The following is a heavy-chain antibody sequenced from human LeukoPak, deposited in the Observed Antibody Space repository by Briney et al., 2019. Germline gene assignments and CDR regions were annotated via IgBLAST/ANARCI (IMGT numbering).Heavy chain of an antibody. J-gene: IGHJ4*02. D-gene: IGHD3-22*01. Sequence: GGSLRLSCAASGFTFDDYGMSWVRQALGKGLEWVSGINWNGGSTGYADSVKGRFTISRDNAKNSLYLQMNSLRAEDTALYYCARALHDSSGYYFDYWGQGTLVTVSS. CDR1: GFTFDDYG. CDR3: ARALHDSSGYYFDY. V-gene: IGHV3-20*04. CDR2: INWNGGST.